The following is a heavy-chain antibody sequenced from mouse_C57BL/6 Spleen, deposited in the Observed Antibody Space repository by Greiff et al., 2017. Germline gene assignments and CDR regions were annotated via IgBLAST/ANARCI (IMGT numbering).Heavy chain of an antibody. J-gene: IGHJ1*03. CDR1: GYSFTDYN. Sequence: EVQLQQSGPELVKPGASVKISCKASGYSFTDYNMNWVKQSNGKSLEWIGVINPNYGTTSYHQKFKGKATLTVDQSSSTAYMLLNSLTSEDSAVYYGARNYDYDGDWYFDVWGTGTTVTVAS. D-gene: IGHD2-4*01. CDR3: ARNYDYDGDWYFDV. V-gene: IGHV1-39*01. CDR2: INPNYGTT.